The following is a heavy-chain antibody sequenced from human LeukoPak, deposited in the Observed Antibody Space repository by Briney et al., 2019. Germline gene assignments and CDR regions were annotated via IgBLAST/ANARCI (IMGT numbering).Heavy chain of an antibody. Sequence: SVKVSCKASGGTFSSYAISWVRQAPGQGLEWMGRIIPILGIANYAQKFQGRVTITADKSTGTAYMELSSLRSEDTAVYYCASLGRITASSPLYYYGMDVWGQGTTVTVSS. CDR2: IIPILGIA. J-gene: IGHJ6*02. CDR1: GGTFSSYA. D-gene: IGHD1-20*01. CDR3: ASLGRITASSPLYYYGMDV. V-gene: IGHV1-69*04.